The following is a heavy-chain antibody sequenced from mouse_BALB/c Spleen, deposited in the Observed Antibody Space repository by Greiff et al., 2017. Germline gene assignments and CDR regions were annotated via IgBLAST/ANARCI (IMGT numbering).Heavy chain of an antibody. V-gene: IGHV5-4*02. CDR2: ISDGGSYT. CDR1: GFTFSDYY. J-gene: IGHJ4*01. Sequence: EVKLVESGGGLVKPGGSLKLSCAASGFTFSDYYMYWVRQTPEKRLEWVATISDGGSYTYYPDSVKGRFTISRDNAKNNLYLQMSSLKSEDTAMYYCARGGARATYAMDYWGQGTSVTVSS. D-gene: IGHD3-1*01. CDR3: ARGGARATYAMDY.